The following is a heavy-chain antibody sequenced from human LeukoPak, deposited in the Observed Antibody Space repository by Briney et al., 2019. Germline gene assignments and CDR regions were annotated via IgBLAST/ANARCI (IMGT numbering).Heavy chain of an antibody. J-gene: IGHJ4*02. V-gene: IGHV3-21*04. CDR2: ISSSSIYV. Sequence: PGGSLRLSCAASGFTFSDYDMNWVRQAPGKGLEWVSSISSSSIYVSYADSVKGRYTISRDNAKNSLYLQMNSLRAEDTAVYYCAKAGDYSYFDYWGQGTLVTVSS. D-gene: IGHD4-11*01. CDR1: GFTFSDYD. CDR3: AKAGDYSYFDY.